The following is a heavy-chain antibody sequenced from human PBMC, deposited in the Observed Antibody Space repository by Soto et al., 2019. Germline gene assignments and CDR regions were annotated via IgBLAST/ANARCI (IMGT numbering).Heavy chain of an antibody. CDR2: IYYSGST. D-gene: IGHD3-16*01. Sequence: QVQLQESGPGLVQPSQTLSLTCTVSGDSISSGGYYWSWIRQHPGKGLEWIGYIYYSGSTYYNPALESRVTVSLDTSKNQFSLKLSSVTAADTAVYYCARDRNWGPDYWGQGTLVTVSS. CDR1: GDSISSGGYY. V-gene: IGHV4-31*03. CDR3: ARDRNWGPDY. J-gene: IGHJ4*02.